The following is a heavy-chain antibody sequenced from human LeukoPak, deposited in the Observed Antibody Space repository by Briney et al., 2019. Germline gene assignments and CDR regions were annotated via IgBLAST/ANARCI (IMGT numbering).Heavy chain of an antibody. CDR1: GASITSGYYY. D-gene: IGHD3-22*01. CDR2: ISTSGRT. J-gene: IGHJ4*02. V-gene: IGHV4-61*02. Sequence: PSETLSLTCTVSGASITSGYYYWSWIRQPAGKGLEWIGRISTSGRTNYNPSLRSRVTISVDTSKNQFSLKLSSVTAADTAVYYCARDPSGKDYDSSGYDFWGQGTLVTVSS. CDR3: ARDPSGKDYDSSGYDF.